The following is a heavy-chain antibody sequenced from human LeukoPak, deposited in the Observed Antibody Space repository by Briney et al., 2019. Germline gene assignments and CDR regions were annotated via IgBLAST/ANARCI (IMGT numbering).Heavy chain of an antibody. V-gene: IGHV5-51*01. CDR2: VYPANSEV. CDR3: ARAKDVVVVSAGKDPFEI. CDR1: GYSFADYW. J-gene: IGHJ3*02. Sequence: GESLKISCKGAGYSFADYWTGWVRQMPGKGLEWMGIVYPANSEVKYSPSFRGQVNISADKSISPAYLQWSSLKASDTAMYYCARAKDVVVVSAGKDPFEIWGQGTMVTVSS. D-gene: IGHD2-15*01.